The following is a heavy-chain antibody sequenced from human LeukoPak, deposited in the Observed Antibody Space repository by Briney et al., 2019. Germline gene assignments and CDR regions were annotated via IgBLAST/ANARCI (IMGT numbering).Heavy chain of an antibody. CDR2: INHSGST. CDR3: ARKEGGQLVNTRRWFDP. J-gene: IGHJ5*02. CDR1: GGSFSGYY. Sequence: SETLSLTCAVYGGSFSGYYWSWIRQPPGKGLEWIGEINHSGSTNYNPSLKSRVTISVDTSKNQFSLELSSVTAADTAVYYCARKEGGQLVNTRRWFDPWGQGTLVTVSS. V-gene: IGHV4-34*01. D-gene: IGHD6-13*01.